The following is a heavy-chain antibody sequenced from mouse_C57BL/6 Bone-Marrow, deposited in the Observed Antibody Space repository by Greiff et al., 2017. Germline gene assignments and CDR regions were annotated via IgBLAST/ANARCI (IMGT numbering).Heavy chain of an antibody. V-gene: IGHV1-74*01. CDR1: GYTFTNYW. CDR2: IHPSDSDT. Sequence: VQLQQPGAELVKPGASVKVSCKASGYTFTNYWMHWVKQRPGQGLEWIGRIHPSDSDTNYNQKFKGKATLTVDKSSSTAYMPLSSLTSEDSAVYYCAIADSSGPWFAYWGQGTLVTVSA. J-gene: IGHJ3*01. CDR3: AIADSSGPWFAY. D-gene: IGHD3-2*02.